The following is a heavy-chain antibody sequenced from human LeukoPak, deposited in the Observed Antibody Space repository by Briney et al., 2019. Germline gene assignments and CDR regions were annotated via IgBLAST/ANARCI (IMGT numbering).Heavy chain of an antibody. CDR2: INWNGDST. D-gene: IGHD4-17*01. CDR1: GFTFGDYG. Sequence: GGSLRLSCAASGFTFGDYGMSWVRQAPGKGLEWVSGINWNGDSTGYADSVKGRFTISRDNAKNSLYLQMNSLRAEDTALYHCARAIHYGDYLLGMDVWGQGTTVTVSS. CDR3: ARAIHYGDYLLGMDV. V-gene: IGHV3-20*01. J-gene: IGHJ6*02.